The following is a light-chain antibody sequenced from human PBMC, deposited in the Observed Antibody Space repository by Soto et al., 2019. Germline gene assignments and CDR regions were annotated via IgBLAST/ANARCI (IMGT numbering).Light chain of an antibody. CDR3: QPYNNCPS. CDR2: GAS. J-gene: IGKJ4*01. CDR1: QSVSSN. Sequence: EIVMTQSPATLSVSPGERATLSCRASQSVSSNLAWYQQKPGQAPRLLIYGASTRATGIPARFSGSGSGTESTLPISSLQSEDFAVYYCQPYNNCPSFGAAPKVDI. V-gene: IGKV3-15*01.